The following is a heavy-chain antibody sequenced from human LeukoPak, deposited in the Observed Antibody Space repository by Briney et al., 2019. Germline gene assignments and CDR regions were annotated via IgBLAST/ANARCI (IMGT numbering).Heavy chain of an antibody. CDR1: GDSVSSNSAA. V-gene: IGHV6-1*01. J-gene: IGHJ5*02. CDR2: TYYRSKWYN. Sequence: SQTLSLTCAISGDSVSSNSAAWNWIRQSPSRGLEWLGRTYYRSKWYNDYAVSVKSRTTINPDTSKNQFSLQLNSVTPEDTAVYYCARDGSWGQQLENWFDPWGQGTLVTVSS. CDR3: ARDGSWGQQLENWFDP. D-gene: IGHD6-13*01.